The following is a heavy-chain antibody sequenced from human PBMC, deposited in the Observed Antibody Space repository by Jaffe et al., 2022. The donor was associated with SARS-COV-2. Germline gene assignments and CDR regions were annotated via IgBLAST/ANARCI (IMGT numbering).Heavy chain of an antibody. D-gene: IGHD3-10*01. V-gene: IGHV3-23*04. CDR3: ARAIGFGESYYFDD. J-gene: IGHJ4*02. CDR1: GFTFSSYA. CDR2: ISGSSGNR. Sequence: EVQLVESGGGLVQPGGSLRLSCAASGFTFSSYAMSWVRQAPGKGLEWVSAISGSSGNRYYADSVKGRFTISRDNSKNTLYLQMNSLRAEDTAVYYCARAIGFGESYYFDDWGQGTLVTVSS.